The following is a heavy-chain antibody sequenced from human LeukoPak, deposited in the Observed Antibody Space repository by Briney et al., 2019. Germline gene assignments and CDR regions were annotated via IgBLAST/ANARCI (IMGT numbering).Heavy chain of an antibody. CDR3: ARESSRYYYDSSGYVY. J-gene: IGHJ4*02. Sequence: GGSLRLSCAASGFTFSDYYMSWIRQAPGKGVEWVSYISSSGSTIYYADSVKGRFTISRDNAKNSLYLQMNSLRAEDTAVYYCARESSRYYYDSSGYVYWGQGTLVTVSS. D-gene: IGHD3-22*01. CDR2: ISSSGSTI. CDR1: GFTFSDYY. V-gene: IGHV3-11*01.